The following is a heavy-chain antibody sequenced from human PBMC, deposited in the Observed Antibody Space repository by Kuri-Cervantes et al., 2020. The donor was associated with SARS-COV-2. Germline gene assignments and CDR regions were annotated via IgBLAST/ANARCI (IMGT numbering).Heavy chain of an antibody. CDR2: IYYSGSN. CDR3: AREVRGPYYYNYYYMDD. J-gene: IGHJ6*03. CDR1: GGSISSGGYY. D-gene: IGHD3-10*01. Sequence: SETLSLTCTVSGGSISSGGYYWSWIRQHPGKGLEWIGYIYYSGSNYYNPSLKSRVTISVDTSKNQFSLKLSSVTAADTAVYYCAREVRGPYYYNYYYMDDWGKGTTVTVSS. V-gene: IGHV4-31*03.